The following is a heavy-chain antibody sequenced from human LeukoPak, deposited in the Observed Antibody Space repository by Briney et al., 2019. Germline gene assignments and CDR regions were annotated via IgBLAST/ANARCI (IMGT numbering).Heavy chain of an antibody. J-gene: IGHJ4*02. CDR1: GGSISSYY. CDR2: IYYSGST. CDR3: ARGGVDTAMALSY. D-gene: IGHD5-18*01. Sequence: KPSETLSLTCTVSGGSISSYYWSWIRQPPGKGLEWIGYIYYSGSTNYNPSLKSRVTISVDTSKNQFSLKLSSVTAADTAVYYCARGGVDTAMALSYWGQGTLVTVSS. V-gene: IGHV4-59*01.